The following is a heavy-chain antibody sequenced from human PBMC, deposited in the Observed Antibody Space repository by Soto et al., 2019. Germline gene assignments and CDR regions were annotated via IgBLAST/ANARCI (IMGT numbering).Heavy chain of an antibody. J-gene: IGHJ6*04. CDR2: IHPIDPYI. CDR3: ASPFKVFGVALL. V-gene: IGHV5-51*01. CDR1: RYSFNHYW. Sequence: VESLEISCKGSRYSFNHYWVGWVRQKAGEGLEWMGMIHPIDPYIIYSPSFKGQVTISADKSLSTAYLQWSSLKASDTAMYYCASPFKVFGVALLWGNRRKVIDSS. D-gene: IGHD3-3*01.